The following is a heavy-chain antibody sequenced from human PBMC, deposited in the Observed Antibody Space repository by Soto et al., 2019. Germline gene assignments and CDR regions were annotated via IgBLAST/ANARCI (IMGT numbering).Heavy chain of an antibody. Sequence: EVQLVESGGGLVQPGGSLRLSCAGSGFIFSTYWMHWVRQAPGKGLVWVSRINNDGSTTYADAVKGRFTISRDNAKTTLYLQMNSLRTEDTAVYFCVRDMNYQPSDPWGLGTLVTVSS. J-gene: IGHJ5*02. CDR3: VRDMNYQPSDP. CDR2: INNDGST. V-gene: IGHV3-74*01. CDR1: GFIFSTYW. D-gene: IGHD1-7*01.